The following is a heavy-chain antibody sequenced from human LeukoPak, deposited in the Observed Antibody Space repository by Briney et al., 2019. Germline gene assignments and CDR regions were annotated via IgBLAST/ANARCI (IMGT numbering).Heavy chain of an antibody. D-gene: IGHD6-13*01. CDR1: GFTFSNFW. Sequence: GGSLRLSCTASGFTFSNFWMGWVRQAPGKGLEWVSYISSSSSTIYYADSVKGRFTISRDNAKNSLYLQMNSLRDEDTAVYYCARVKDSSSRDFDYWGQGTLVTVSS. CDR2: ISSSSSTI. CDR3: ARVKDSSSRDFDY. V-gene: IGHV3-48*02. J-gene: IGHJ4*02.